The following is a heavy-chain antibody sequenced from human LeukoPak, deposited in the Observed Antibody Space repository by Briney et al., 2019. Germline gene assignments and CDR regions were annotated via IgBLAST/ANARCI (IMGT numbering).Heavy chain of an antibody. D-gene: IGHD3-10*01. J-gene: IGHJ4*02. V-gene: IGHV4-38-2*01. CDR2: ISYSGTT. CDR1: GFTFSSYA. CDR3: ARIGVRSVIIFGVFDY. Sequence: PGGSLRLSCAASGFTFSSYAMSWVRQAPGKGLEWIGSISYSGTTFYSPSLESRVTISADTSKNQFSLKLSSVTATDTDVYYCARIGVRSVIIFGVFDYWGQGIRVTVSS.